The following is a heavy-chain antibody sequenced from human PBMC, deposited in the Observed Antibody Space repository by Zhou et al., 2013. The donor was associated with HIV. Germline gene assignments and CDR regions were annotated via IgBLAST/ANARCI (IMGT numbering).Heavy chain of an antibody. Sequence: QVQVVQSGAEMKKPGSSMKVSCKASGGTFNNYAITWVRQAPGQGLEWMGRIIPSVVVVNYAQKFQGRVTITADESTSTAYMELNSLTFEDTAVYYCASPGDGSAVAAQYYFDYWGQGTLVTVSS. CDR2: IIPSVVVV. CDR1: GGTFNNYA. J-gene: IGHJ4*02. D-gene: IGHD6-19*01. V-gene: IGHV1-69*04. CDR3: ASPGDGSAVAAQYYFDY.